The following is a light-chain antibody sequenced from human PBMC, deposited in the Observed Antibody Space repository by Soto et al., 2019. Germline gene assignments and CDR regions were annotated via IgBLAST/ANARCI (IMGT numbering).Light chain of an antibody. V-gene: IGLV2-8*01. CDR1: SSDVGAYNY. J-gene: IGLJ1*01. CDR3: SSHGGANNLYV. Sequence: QSVLTQPPSASGSPGQSVTISCAGTSSDVGAYNYVSWYQQHPGKVPKLIIYEVTKRPSGVPDRFSASKSGNTASLTVSGLQAEDEADYYCSSHGGANNLYVFGTGTKVTVL. CDR2: EVT.